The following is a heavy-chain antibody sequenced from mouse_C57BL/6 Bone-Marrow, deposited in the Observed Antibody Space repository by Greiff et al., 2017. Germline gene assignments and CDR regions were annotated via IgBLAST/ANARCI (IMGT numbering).Heavy chain of an antibody. J-gene: IGHJ1*03. CDR3: ARPYYSNYWYVDV. Sequence: QVQLQQPGAELVKPGASVKMSCKASGYTFTSYWINWVKQRPGQGLEWIGDIYPGSGSTNYNEKFKSKATLTVDTSSSTAYMQLSSLTSEDSAVYYCARPYYSNYWYVDVWGTGTTGTVSA. CDR1: GYTFTSYW. V-gene: IGHV1-55*01. CDR2: IYPGSGST. D-gene: IGHD2-5*01.